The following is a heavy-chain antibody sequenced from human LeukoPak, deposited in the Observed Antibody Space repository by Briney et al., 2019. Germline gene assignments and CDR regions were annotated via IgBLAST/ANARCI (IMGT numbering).Heavy chain of an antibody. CDR2: INHSGST. J-gene: IGHJ4*02. D-gene: IGHD2-2*01. V-gene: IGHV4-34*01. Sequence: SETLSLTCAVYGGSFSGYYWSWIRQPPGKGLEWIGEINHSGSTNYNPSLKSRVTISVDTSKNQFSLKLSSVTAADTAVYYCARGPYCSSTSCYPYYFDYWGQGTLVTVSS. CDR1: GGSFSGYY. CDR3: ARGPYCSSTSCYPYYFDY.